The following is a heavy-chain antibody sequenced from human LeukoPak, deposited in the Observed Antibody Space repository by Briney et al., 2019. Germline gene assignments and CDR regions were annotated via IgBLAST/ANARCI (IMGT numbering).Heavy chain of an antibody. J-gene: IGHJ5*02. V-gene: IGHV4-34*01. CDR3: ARGLELGYCSGASCYIWFDP. CDR2: INHGGGT. Sequence: PSETLSLTCVVSGGSFSGYYWSWIRQPPGKGLEWIGEINHGGGTNYSPSLKSRVTISVDTSKNQFSLNLSSVTAADTAVYYCARGLELGYCSGASCYIWFDPWGQGTLVTVSS. CDR1: GGSFSGYY. D-gene: IGHD2-2*02.